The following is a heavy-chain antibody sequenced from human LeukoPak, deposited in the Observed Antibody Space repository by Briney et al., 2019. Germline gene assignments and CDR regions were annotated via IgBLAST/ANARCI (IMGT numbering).Heavy chain of an antibody. Sequence: SETLSLTCTVSGGSISSYYWSWIRQPPGKGLEYIGYIYYSGSTNYNPSLKSRLTISVDTSKNQFSLKLSSVTAADTAVYYCAKDWEYCSGGSCRTYGGLDYWGQGTLVTVSS. V-gene: IGHV4-59*01. CDR3: AKDWEYCSGGSCRTYGGLDY. CDR1: GGSISSYY. J-gene: IGHJ4*02. D-gene: IGHD2-15*01. CDR2: IYYSGST.